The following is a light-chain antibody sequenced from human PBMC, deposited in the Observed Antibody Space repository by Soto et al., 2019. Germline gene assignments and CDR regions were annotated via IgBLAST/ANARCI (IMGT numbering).Light chain of an antibody. J-gene: IGLJ3*02. V-gene: IGLV2-23*02. Sequence: QSAPTQPASVSESPGQSITISCTGTSNDIGTYNLVSWYQQPPGKAPKLIIYEVTKRPSGVSDRFSGSKSGNTASLTISGLQAEDEADYYCCSYAGRDTPWVFGGGTKLTVL. CDR3: CSYAGRDTPWV. CDR1: SNDIGTYNL. CDR2: EVT.